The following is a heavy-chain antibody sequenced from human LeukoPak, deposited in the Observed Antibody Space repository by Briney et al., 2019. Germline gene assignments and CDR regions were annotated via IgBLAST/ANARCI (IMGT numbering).Heavy chain of an antibody. Sequence: GGSLRLSCAAFGFTFTDAWMTWVRQAPGKGLEWVGRIKSKTDGGTTDYAAPVKGRFTIPRDDSENILYLQMNSLKTDDTAVYYCTRYGDYWGQGVLVTVSS. V-gene: IGHV3-15*01. J-gene: IGHJ4*02. D-gene: IGHD1-1*01. CDR2: IKSKTDGGTT. CDR1: GFTFTDAW. CDR3: TRYGDY.